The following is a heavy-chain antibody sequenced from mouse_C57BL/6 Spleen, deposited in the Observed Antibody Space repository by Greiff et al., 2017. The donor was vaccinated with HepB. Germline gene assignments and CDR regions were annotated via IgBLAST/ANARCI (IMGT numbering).Heavy chain of an antibody. D-gene: IGHD2-4*01. CDR1: GYSFTGYY. CDR2: INPSTGGT. J-gene: IGHJ3*01. Sequence: EVQLQQSGPELVKPGASVKISCKASGYSFTGYYMNWVKQSPEKSLEWIGEINPSTGGTTYNQKFKAKATLTVDKSSSTAYMQLKSLTSEDSAVYYCARSSYDYEAWFAYWGQGTLVTVSA. V-gene: IGHV1-42*01. CDR3: ARSSYDYEAWFAY.